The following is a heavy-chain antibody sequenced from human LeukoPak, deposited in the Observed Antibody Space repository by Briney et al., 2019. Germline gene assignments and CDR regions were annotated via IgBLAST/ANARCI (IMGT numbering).Heavy chain of an antibody. CDR3: AKEDQLRYFDWFESSRLSGLFDY. Sequence: GGSLRLSCAASGFTFSSYAMSWVRQAPGKGLEWVSAISGSGGSTYYADSVKGRFTISRDNSKNTLYLQMNSLRAEDTAVYYCAKEDQLRYFDWFESSRLSGLFDYWGQGTLVTVSS. CDR1: GFTFSSYA. J-gene: IGHJ4*02. V-gene: IGHV3-23*01. CDR2: ISGSGGST. D-gene: IGHD3-9*01.